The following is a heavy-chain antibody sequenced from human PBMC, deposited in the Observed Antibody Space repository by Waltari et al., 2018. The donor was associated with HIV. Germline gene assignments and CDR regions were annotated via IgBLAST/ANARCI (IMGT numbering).Heavy chain of an antibody. J-gene: IGHJ4*02. D-gene: IGHD3-10*01. Sequence: QVQLVESGGGVVQPGSSLRLSCAPSGFTSRNSVIHWVRQAPGKGREWVTVISYDGIEKVYADAVKGRFTISRDNSKNTLYLQMNSLRAEDTAVYYCARGRGGPDYWGQGTRVTVSS. CDR2: ISYDGIEK. V-gene: IGHV3-30*11. CDR1: GFTSRNSV. CDR3: ARGRGGPDY.